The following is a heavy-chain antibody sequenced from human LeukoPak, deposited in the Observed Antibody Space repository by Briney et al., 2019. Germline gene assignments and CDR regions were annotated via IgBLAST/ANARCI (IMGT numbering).Heavy chain of an antibody. J-gene: IGHJ4*02. V-gene: IGHV4-30-2*01. CDR2: IYHSGST. Sequence: PSETLSLTCAVSGGSISSGGYSWSWIRQPPGKGLEWIGYIYHSGSTYYNPSLKSRVTISVDRSKNQFSLKLSSVTAADTAVYYCARGGRITFGGVIALPDYWGQGTLVTVSS. CDR1: GGSISSGGYS. CDR3: ARGGRITFGGVIALPDY. D-gene: IGHD3-16*02.